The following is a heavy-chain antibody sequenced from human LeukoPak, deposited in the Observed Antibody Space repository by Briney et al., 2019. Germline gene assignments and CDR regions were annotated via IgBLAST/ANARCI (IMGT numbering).Heavy chain of an antibody. CDR2: IYYSGST. D-gene: IGHD7-27*01. J-gene: IGHJ4*02. CDR1: SGSISSYY. CDR3: ARHGTLGSITYPLDY. V-gene: IGHV4-59*08. Sequence: PSETLSLTCTVSSGSISSYYWSWIRQAPGKGLEWIGNIYYSGSTNYNPSLKSRVTISVDTSKNQFSLKLSSVTAADTAVYYCARHGTLGSITYPLDYWGQGTLVTVSS.